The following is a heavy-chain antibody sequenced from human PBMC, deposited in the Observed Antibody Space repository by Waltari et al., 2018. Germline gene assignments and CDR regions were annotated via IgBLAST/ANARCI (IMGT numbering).Heavy chain of an antibody. CDR2: IDHSGST. CDR3: ARDRGVTTGYFDY. Sequence: QLQLQESGSGLVKPSQTLSLTCAVSGGSISSGGYSWSWIRQPPGKGLEWIGYIDHSGSTYYNPSLKSRVTISVDRSKNQFSLKLSSVTAADTAVYYCARDRGVTTGYFDYWGQGTLVTVSS. J-gene: IGHJ4*02. CDR1: GGSISSGGYS. V-gene: IGHV4-30-2*01. D-gene: IGHD4-4*01.